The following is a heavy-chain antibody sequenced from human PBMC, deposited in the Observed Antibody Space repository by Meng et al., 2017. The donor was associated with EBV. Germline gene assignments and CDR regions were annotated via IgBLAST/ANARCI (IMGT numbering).Heavy chain of an antibody. D-gene: IGHD2/OR15-2a*01. CDR2: IYDTGIT. Sequence: QVQLQDAGPGLVKPSETLSLTCIVSGVSVTSDAYHWSWIRQSPGKGLEWIGYIYDTGITIYNPSLKSRVTISLETSKNQFSLKVNSVTTADTAVYYCAKSRSSTPGIVDDWGQGTLVTVSS. V-gene: IGHV4-61*08. CDR3: AKSRSSTPGIVDD. J-gene: IGHJ4*02. CDR1: GVSVTSDAYH.